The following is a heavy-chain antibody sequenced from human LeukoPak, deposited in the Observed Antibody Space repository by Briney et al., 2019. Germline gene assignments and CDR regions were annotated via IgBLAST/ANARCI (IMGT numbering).Heavy chain of an antibody. J-gene: IGHJ6*02. CDR3: ARHMLYSSSSDFVSRPLYYYGMDV. D-gene: IGHD6-6*01. CDR2: IYPDDSDT. CDR1: GYSFTNYW. V-gene: IGHV5-51*01. Sequence: GESLKISCKGSGYSFTNYWIGWVRQMPGKGLEWMGIIYPDDSDTRYSPSFQGQVTISADKSISSAYLQWSSLKASDTAMYYCARHMLYSSSSDFVSRPLYYYGMDVWGQGTTVTVSS.